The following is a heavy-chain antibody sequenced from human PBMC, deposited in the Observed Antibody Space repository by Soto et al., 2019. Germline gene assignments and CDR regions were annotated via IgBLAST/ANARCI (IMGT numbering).Heavy chain of an antibody. J-gene: IGHJ6*02. CDR1: GFTFSSYG. CDR2: IWYDGSNK. CDR3: AIDPRLLWFGEALYGMDV. D-gene: IGHD3-10*01. Sequence: SLRLSCAASGFTFSSYGMHWVRQAPGKGLEWVAVIWYDGSNKYYADSVKGRFTISRDNSKNTLYLQMNSLRAEDTAVYYCAIDPRLLWFGEALYGMDVWGQGTTVTSP. V-gene: IGHV3-33*01.